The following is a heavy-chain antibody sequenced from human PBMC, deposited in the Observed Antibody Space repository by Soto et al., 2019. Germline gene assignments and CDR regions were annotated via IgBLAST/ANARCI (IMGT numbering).Heavy chain of an antibody. V-gene: IGHV4-30-4*01. CDR3: AGDGHGDPHFDF. CDR2: ISYTGSS. Sequence: QVQLQESGPGLVKPSQTLSLTCTVSGGSISSGDYYWSWIRQPPGKVLEWIGFISYTGSSYYNPSLKSRLTIAIDTSTNHFSLELSTVTVADTAVYYCAGDGHGDPHFDFWGQGPLVTVSS. J-gene: IGHJ4*02. CDR1: GGSISSGDYY.